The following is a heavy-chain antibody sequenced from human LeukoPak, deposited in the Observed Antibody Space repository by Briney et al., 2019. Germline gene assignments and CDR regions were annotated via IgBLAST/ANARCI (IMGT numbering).Heavy chain of an antibody. CDR1: GFTFSSYA. CDR3: AKGPRSALYDTKFDP. Sequence: GGSLRLSCAVSGFTFSSYAMSWVRQAPGKGLEWVSGISGSGDNTYYADSVKGRFTISRDNSKNTLYLQMNSLRAEDTAVYYCAKGPRSALYDTKFDPWGQGTLVTVSS. V-gene: IGHV3-23*01. J-gene: IGHJ5*02. D-gene: IGHD3-22*01. CDR2: ISGSGDNT.